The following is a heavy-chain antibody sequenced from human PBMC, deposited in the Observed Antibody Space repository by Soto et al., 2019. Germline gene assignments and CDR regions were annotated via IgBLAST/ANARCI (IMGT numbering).Heavy chain of an antibody. CDR3: AKLGSGYYTGLYFDY. D-gene: IGHD3-3*01. CDR2: ISGSGGST. CDR1: GFTFSSYA. V-gene: IGHV3-23*01. J-gene: IGHJ4*02. Sequence: PGGSLRLSCAASGFTFSSYAMSWVRQAPGKGLEWVSAISGSGGSTYYADSVKGRFTVSRDNTKSSMYLQMSSLRAEDTAVYYCAKLGSGYYTGLYFDYWGQGTLVTVSS.